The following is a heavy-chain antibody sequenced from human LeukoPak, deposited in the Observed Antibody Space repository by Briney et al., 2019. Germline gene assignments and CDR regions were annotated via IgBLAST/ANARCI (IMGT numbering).Heavy chain of an antibody. Sequence: AETLCLTCTVSGGSISSYYWSWIRQPAGKGLEWIGRIYTSGSTNYNPSLKSRVTMSVDTSKNQFSLKLSSVTAAPTVVYQCVPGYSSSWFHAFDIWGHGTMVTVSP. CDR3: VPGYSSSWFHAFDI. V-gene: IGHV4-4*07. CDR1: GGSISSYY. D-gene: IGHD6-13*01. CDR2: IYTSGST. J-gene: IGHJ3*02.